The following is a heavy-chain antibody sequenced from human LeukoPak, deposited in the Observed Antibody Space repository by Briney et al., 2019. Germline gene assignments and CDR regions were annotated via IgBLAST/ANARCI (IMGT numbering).Heavy chain of an antibody. V-gene: IGHV3-30*02. Sequence: GGSLRLSCAASGFTFSSYGMHWVRQAPGKGLEWVAFIRYDGSNKYYADSVKGRFTISRDNSKNTLYLQMNSLRAEDTAVYYCAKDPGTTMVRGVIILDYYYYYMDVWGKGTTVTISS. CDR3: AKDPGTTMVRGVIILDYYYYYMDV. D-gene: IGHD3-10*01. CDR1: GFTFSSYG. CDR2: IRYDGSNK. J-gene: IGHJ6*03.